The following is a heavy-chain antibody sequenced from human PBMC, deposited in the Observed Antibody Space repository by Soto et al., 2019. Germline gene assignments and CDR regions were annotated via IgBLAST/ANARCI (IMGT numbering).Heavy chain of an antibody. CDR1: GGSISSYY. V-gene: IGHV4-59*01. J-gene: IGHJ3*02. Sequence: SETLSLTCTVSGGSISSYYWSWIRQPPGKGLEWIGYIYYSGSTNYNPSLKSRVTISVDTSKNQFSLKLSSVTAADTAVYYCARDHGGMITFGGVQNDAFDIWGQGTMVTVSS. D-gene: IGHD3-16*01. CDR3: ARDHGGMITFGGVQNDAFDI. CDR2: IYYSGST.